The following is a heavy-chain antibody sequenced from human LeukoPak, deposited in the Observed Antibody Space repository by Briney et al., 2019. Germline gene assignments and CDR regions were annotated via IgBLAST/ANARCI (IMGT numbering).Heavy chain of an antibody. CDR1: GLTLSKYW. J-gene: IGHJ4*02. CDR2: INEDGSRI. D-gene: IGHD1-26*01. Sequence: AGGSRRLSFAASGLTLSKYWRHWVGQAPGKGPGWVSRINEDGSRIDYANSVRGRFTISRDSAENTLYLQMNSLRAEDTAVYYCSRDFVGPDDYWGQGTLVSVSS. CDR3: SRDFVGPDDY. V-gene: IGHV3-74*01.